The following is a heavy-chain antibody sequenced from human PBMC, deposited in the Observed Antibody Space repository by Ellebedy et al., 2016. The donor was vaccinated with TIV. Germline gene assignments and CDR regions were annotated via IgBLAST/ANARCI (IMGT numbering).Heavy chain of an antibody. Sequence: ASVKVSCKASGYTFTDRFYMHWVRQAPGEGLEWMGWINSNSGVTFYVQKFQGRVTMTRDTSKSTAFMELTSLTPYDTAVYYFARQPQNGSYSLFPWGQGTLVTVSS. V-gene: IGHV1-2*02. CDR3: ARQPQNGSYSLFP. CDR2: INSNSGVT. J-gene: IGHJ5*02. CDR1: GYTFTDRFY. D-gene: IGHD4-11*01.